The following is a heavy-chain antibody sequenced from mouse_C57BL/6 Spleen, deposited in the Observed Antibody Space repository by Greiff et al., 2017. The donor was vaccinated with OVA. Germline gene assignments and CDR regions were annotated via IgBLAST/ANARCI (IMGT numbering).Heavy chain of an antibody. V-gene: IGHV1-42*01. CDR1: GYSFTGYY. D-gene: IGHD3-2*02. Sequence: EVMLVESGPELVKPGASVKISCKASGYSFTGYYMNWVKQSPEKSLEWIGEINPSTGGTTYNQKFKAKATLTVDKSSSTAYMQLKSLTSEDSAVYYCARGGSGPFFDYWGQGTTLTVSS. J-gene: IGHJ2*01. CDR2: INPSTGGT. CDR3: ARGGSGPFFDY.